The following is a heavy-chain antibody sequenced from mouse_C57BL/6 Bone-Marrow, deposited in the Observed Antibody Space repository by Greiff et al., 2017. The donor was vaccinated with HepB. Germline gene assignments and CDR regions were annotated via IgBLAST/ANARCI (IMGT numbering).Heavy chain of an antibody. J-gene: IGHJ4*01. CDR3: ASYYYGSRGYYAMDY. CDR2: ISSGGSYT. CDR1: GFTFSSYG. Sequence: EVQLQESGGDLVKPGGSLKLSCAASGFTFSSYGMSWVRQTPDKRLEWVATISSGGSYTYYPDSVKGRFTISRDNAKNTLYLQMSSLKTEDTAMYYCASYYYGSRGYYAMDYWGQGTSVTVSS. D-gene: IGHD1-1*01. V-gene: IGHV5-6*01.